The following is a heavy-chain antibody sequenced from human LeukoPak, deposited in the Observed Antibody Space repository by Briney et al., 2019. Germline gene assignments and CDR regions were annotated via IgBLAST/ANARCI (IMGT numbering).Heavy chain of an antibody. CDR3: ARVGGIAAASFDY. Sequence: GGSLRLSCAASGFTVSSNYMSWVRQAPGKGLEWVSLTYSGGSTYYADSVKGRFTVSRDNSKSTLYLQMNSLRAEDTAVYYCARVGGIAAASFDYWGQGTLVTVSS. D-gene: IGHD6-13*01. CDR2: TYSGGST. CDR1: GFTVSSNY. V-gene: IGHV3-66*01. J-gene: IGHJ4*02.